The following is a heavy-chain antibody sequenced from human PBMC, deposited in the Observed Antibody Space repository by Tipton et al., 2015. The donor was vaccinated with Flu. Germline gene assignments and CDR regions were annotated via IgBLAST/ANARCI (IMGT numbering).Heavy chain of an antibody. V-gene: IGHV4-59*07. CDR1: GDSITSYY. CDR3: ARADAATAMQYYFDY. CDR2: IHNNGGT. J-gene: IGHJ4*02. Sequence: TLSLTCSVSGDSITSYYWSWVRQPPGKGLEWIGYIHNNGGTNYNTKYNPSLKSRVSISVDTSKNQFSLKLSSVAAADTAVYYCARADAATAMQYYFDYWGQGTLVTVSS. D-gene: IGHD2-2*01.